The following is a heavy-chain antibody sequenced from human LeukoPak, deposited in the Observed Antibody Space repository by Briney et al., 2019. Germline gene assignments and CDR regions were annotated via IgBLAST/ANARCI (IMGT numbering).Heavy chain of an antibody. D-gene: IGHD2-2*01. CDR3: ARGLVVPAAMGEFDY. J-gene: IGHJ4*02. Sequence: ASVXXXCKASGYTFTTSGXNWVRQXSXXGXEXMGXINVYNGNTNYAQKFQGRITMTRDTSTSTAYMELRSLKSDDTAVYYCARGLVVPAAMGEFDYWGQGTLIAVSS. CDR1: GYTFTTSG. CDR2: INVYNGNT. V-gene: IGHV1-18*01.